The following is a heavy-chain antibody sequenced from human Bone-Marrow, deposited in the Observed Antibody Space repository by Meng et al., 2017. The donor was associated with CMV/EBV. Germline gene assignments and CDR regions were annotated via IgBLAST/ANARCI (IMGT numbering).Heavy chain of an antibody. V-gene: IGHV1-69*02. Sequence: SVKVSCKASGGTFSSYTISWVRQAPGQGLEWMGRIIPILGIANYAQKFQGRVTITADKSASTAYMELSRLRSDDTAVYYCARVRRYCSSTSCYRTMAVWGQGHTVPVYS. D-gene: IGHD2-2*01. CDR1: GGTFSSYT. CDR3: ARVRRYCSSTSCYRTMAV. J-gene: IGHJ6*02. CDR2: IIPILGIA.